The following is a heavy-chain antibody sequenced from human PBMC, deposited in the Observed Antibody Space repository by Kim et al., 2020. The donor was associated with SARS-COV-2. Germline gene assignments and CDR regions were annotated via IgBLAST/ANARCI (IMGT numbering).Heavy chain of an antibody. J-gene: IGHJ4*02. V-gene: IGHV1-69*13. CDR2: IIPIFGTA. CDR3: ASLRYFDWLLSRETHFDY. CDR1: GGTFSSYA. Sequence: SVKVSCKASGGTFSSYAISWVRQAPGQGLEWMGGIIPIFGTANYAQKFQGRVTITADESTSTAYMELSSLRSEDTAVYYCASLRYFDWLLSRETHFDYWGQGTLVTVSS. D-gene: IGHD3-9*01.